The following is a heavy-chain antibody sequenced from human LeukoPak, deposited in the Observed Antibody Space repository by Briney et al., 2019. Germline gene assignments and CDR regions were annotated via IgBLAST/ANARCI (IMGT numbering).Heavy chain of an antibody. CDR2: IYTSGST. Sequence: SETLSLTCTVSGGSISSYYWSWIRQPAGKGLEWIGRIYTSGSTNYNPSLKSRVTMSVDTSKNQFSLKLSSVTAADTAVYYCARENSSSPLGWFDPWGQGTLVTVSS. CDR1: GGSISSYY. V-gene: IGHV4-4*07. D-gene: IGHD6-6*01. J-gene: IGHJ5*02. CDR3: ARENSSSPLGWFDP.